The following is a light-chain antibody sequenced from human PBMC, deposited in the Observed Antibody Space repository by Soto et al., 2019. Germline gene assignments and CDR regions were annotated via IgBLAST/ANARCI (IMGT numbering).Light chain of an antibody. J-gene: IGKJ5*01. CDR2: GAS. CDR3: QQYGSQGWT. CDR1: QSVRSSY. Sequence: EIVLTQSPGTLSLSPGERATLSCRASQSVRSSYLAWYQQKPGQAPRLLIYGASSRASGIPDRFSGSGSVTDFTLTISRLEPEDFAVYYCQQYGSQGWTFGQGTRLEI. V-gene: IGKV3-20*01.